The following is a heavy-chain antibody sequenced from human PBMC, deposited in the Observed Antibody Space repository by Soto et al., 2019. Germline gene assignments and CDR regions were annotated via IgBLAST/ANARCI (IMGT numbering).Heavy chain of an antibody. Sequence: PSETLSLTCTVSGGSISSSSYYWGWIRQPPGKGLEWIGSIYYSGSTYYNPSLKSRVTISVDTSKNQFSLKLSSVTAADTAVYYCARQSVAGTGAWFDPWGQGTLVTVSS. V-gene: IGHV4-39*01. J-gene: IGHJ5*02. CDR3: ARQSVAGTGAWFDP. D-gene: IGHD6-19*01. CDR1: GGSISSSSYY. CDR2: IYYSGST.